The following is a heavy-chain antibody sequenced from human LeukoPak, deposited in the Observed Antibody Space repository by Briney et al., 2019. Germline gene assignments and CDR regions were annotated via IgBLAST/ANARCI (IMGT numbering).Heavy chain of an antibody. J-gene: IGHJ3*02. V-gene: IGHV4-61*01. D-gene: IGHD4-23*01. CDR3: ARDLPTVEREGDAFDI. Sequence: SETLSLTCTVSSGSISTSNYYWGRVRQPPGKALEWIGYIYYSGSTNYNPSLKSRVTISVDTSKNQFSLKLSSVTAADTAVYYCARDLPTVEREGDAFDIWGQGTMVTVSS. CDR1: SGSISTSNYY. CDR2: IYYSGST.